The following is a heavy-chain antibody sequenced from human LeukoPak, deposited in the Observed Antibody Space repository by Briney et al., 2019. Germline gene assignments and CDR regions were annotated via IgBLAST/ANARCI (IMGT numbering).Heavy chain of an antibody. CDR3: ARDVEYSSSSSDY. CDR1: GGTFSSYA. J-gene: IGHJ4*02. V-gene: IGHV1-69*05. D-gene: IGHD6-6*01. CDR2: IIPIFGTA. Sequence: SVKVSCKASGGTFSSYAISWVRQAPGEGLEWMGRIIPIFGTANYAQKFQGRVTVTTDESTSTAYMELSRLRSEDTAVYYCARDVEYSSSSSDYWGQGTLVTVSS.